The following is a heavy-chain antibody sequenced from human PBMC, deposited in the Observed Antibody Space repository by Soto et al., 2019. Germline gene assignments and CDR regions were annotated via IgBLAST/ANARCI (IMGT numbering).Heavy chain of an antibody. CDR1: GGSFSGYY. CDR2: INHSGST. V-gene: IGHV4-34*01. Sequence: TLSLTCAVYGGSFSGYYWSWIRQPPGKGLEWIGEINHSGSTNYNPSLKSRVTISVDTSKNQFSLKLSSVTAADTAVYYCARGLKYDSSGYPXWGQGTLVTVSS. CDR3: ARGLKYDSSGYPX. D-gene: IGHD3-22*01. J-gene: IGHJ4*02.